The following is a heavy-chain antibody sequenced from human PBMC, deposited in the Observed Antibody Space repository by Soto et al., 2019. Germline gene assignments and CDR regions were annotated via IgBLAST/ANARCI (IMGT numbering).Heavy chain of an antibody. CDR1: GFTLSSYA. D-gene: IGHD1-1*01. J-gene: IGHJ5*02. CDR3: AQTTPSIHWFDP. CDR2: IRAGGGNT. Sequence: EVQLLESGGGLVQPGGSLRLSCAASGFTLSSYAMSWVRQAPGKGLEWVSAIRAGGGNTYYRDSVKGRFTIPRDNSKKSLYLQMNSLRAEDTAVYFCAQTTPSIHWFDPWGQGTLVTVSS. V-gene: IGHV3-23*01.